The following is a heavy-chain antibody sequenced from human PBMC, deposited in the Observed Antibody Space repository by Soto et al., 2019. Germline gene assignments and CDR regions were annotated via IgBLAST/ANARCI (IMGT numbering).Heavy chain of an antibody. CDR1: GGSISSGDYY. J-gene: IGHJ5*02. CDR3: ARLSDSSVYPS. Sequence: SETLFLPCTVSGGSISSGDYYWSWIRQPPGKGLEWIGYIYYSGSTYHNPSLKSRVTISVDTSKNQFSLKLSSVTAADTAVYSCARLSDSSVYPSWGQGTLVTVSS. D-gene: IGHD3-22*01. CDR2: IYYSGST. V-gene: IGHV4-30-4*01.